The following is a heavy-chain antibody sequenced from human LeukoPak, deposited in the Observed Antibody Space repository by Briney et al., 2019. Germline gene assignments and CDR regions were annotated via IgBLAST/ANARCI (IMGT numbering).Heavy chain of an antibody. CDR1: GGSLSGYY. CDR2: INHSGST. D-gene: IGHD2-2*02. CDR3: ASFPHCSSTSCYRDY. V-gene: IGHV4-34*01. J-gene: IGHJ4*02. Sequence: SETLSLTCAVYGGSLSGYYWSWIRQPPGKGLEWIGEINHSGSTNYNPSLKSRVTISVDTSKNQFSLKLSSVTAADTAVYYCASFPHCSSTSCYRDYWGQGTPVTVSS.